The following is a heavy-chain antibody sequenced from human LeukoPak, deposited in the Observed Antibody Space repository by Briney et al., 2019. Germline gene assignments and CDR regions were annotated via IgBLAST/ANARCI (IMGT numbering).Heavy chain of an antibody. Sequence: SETLSLTCTVSGGSISSGDYYWRWIRQPPGKGLEWIGYIYYSGSTYYNPSLKSRVTISVDTSKNQFSLKLSSVTAADTAVYYCAREGLRMTTVFDYWGQGTLVTVSS. V-gene: IGHV4-30-4*01. J-gene: IGHJ4*02. CDR1: GGSISSGDYY. D-gene: IGHD4-17*01. CDR3: AREGLRMTTVFDY. CDR2: IYYSGST.